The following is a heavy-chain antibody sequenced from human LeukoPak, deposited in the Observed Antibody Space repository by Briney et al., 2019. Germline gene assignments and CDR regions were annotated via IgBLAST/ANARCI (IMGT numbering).Heavy chain of an antibody. CDR3: ARQEVVEDTFDI. J-gene: IGHJ3*02. Sequence: GGSLRLSCAASGFTVSSNYMNWVRQAPGKGLEWVSIIYSGGSTYYADSVKGRFTISRDNSKNTLYLQMNSLRAEDTAVYYCARQEVVEDTFDIWGQETMVTVSS. CDR1: GFTVSSNY. CDR2: IYSGGST. D-gene: IGHD2-15*01. V-gene: IGHV3-53*01.